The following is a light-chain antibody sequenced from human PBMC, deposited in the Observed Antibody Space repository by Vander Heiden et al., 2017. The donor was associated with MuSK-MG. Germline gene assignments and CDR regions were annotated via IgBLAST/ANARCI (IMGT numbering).Light chain of an antibody. CDR3: QQSYSTPPFT. CDR1: QSISSY. CDR2: AAS. Sequence: DIQMPQSPSSLSAFVGDRVTITCRASQSISSYLNWYQQKPGKAPKLLIYAASSLQSGVPSRFSGSGSGTDFTLTISSLQPEDFATYYCQQSYSTPPFTFGPGTKVDIK. V-gene: IGKV1-39*01. J-gene: IGKJ3*01.